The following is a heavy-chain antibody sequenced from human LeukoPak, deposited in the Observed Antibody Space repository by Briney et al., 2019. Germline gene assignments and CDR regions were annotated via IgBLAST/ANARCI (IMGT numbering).Heavy chain of an antibody. Sequence: SETLSLTCTVSGGSISSYYWSWIRQPPGKGLEWIGYIYYSGSTNYNPSLKSRVTISVDTSKNQFSLKLSSVTAADTAVYYCARAHTPYDSSQPFDYWGQGTLVTVSS. CDR2: IYYSGST. V-gene: IGHV4-59*01. J-gene: IGHJ4*02. CDR3: ARAHTPYDSSQPFDY. CDR1: GGSISSYY. D-gene: IGHD3-3*01.